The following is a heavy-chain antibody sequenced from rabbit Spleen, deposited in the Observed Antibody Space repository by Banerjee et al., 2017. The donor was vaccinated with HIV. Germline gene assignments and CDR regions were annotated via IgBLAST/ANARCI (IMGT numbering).Heavy chain of an antibody. CDR1: GIDFSSYYY. CDR2: IDSGSSGFT. Sequence: QQQLEESGGGLVKPGGTLTLTCEASGIDFSSYYYMCWVRQAPGKGLEWIACIDSGSSGFTYFASWAKGRFTISRTSSTTVTLRMTSLTAADTATYFCARSYTDWDYPDLWGPGSLVTVS. D-gene: IGHD7-1*01. V-gene: IGHV1S45*01. CDR3: ARSYTDWDYPDL. J-gene: IGHJ4*01.